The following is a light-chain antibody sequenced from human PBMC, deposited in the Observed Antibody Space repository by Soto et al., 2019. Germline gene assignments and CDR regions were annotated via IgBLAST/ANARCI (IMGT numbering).Light chain of an antibody. CDR1: QSISSW. J-gene: IGKJ2*02. Sequence: DIQMTQSPSTLSASVGDRVTITCRASQSISSWLAWYQQKPGKAPKLLIYKASSLESGLPSRFSGSGSGTDFTLTIRSLQPDDFATYYCQQYNSYYPYGTFGQGTKLEIK. CDR3: QQYNSYYPYGT. CDR2: KAS. V-gene: IGKV1-5*03.